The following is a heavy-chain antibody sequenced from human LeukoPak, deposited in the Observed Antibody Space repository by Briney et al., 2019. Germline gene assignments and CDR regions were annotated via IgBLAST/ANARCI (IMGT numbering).Heavy chain of an antibody. D-gene: IGHD6-6*01. V-gene: IGHV3-23*01. CDR3: AKGSYSSSGGYFQH. J-gene: IGHJ1*01. CDR1: GFTVSSNY. Sequence: GGSLRLSCAASGFTVSSNYMSWVRQAPGKGLEWVSVISGSGGSTYYADSVKGRFTISRDNSKNTLYLQMNSLRAEDTAVYYCAKGSYSSSGGYFQHWGQGTLVTVSS. CDR2: ISGSGGST.